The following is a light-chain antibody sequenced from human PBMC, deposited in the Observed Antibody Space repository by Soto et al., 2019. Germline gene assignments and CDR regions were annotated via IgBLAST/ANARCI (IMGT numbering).Light chain of an antibody. CDR2: DAN. J-gene: IGKJ1*01. CDR1: QSFSSW. Sequence: DIQMAQSPSTLSASVGDRVTITCRASQSFSSWLAWYQQKSGKAPKLLIYDANSMESGVPSRFSGSGFGTDFSLTISSLQPDDFATYYCQQYNSYSPTFGQGTKVEIK. CDR3: QQYNSYSPT. V-gene: IGKV1-5*01.